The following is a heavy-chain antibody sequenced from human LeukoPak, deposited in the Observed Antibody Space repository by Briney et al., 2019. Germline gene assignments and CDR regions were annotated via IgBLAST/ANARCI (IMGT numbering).Heavy chain of an antibody. V-gene: IGHV3-43*02. D-gene: IGHD5-18*01. CDR2: YSGDGGIT. CDR1: GFTFEDYA. Sequence: SGGSLRLSCGPSGFTFEDYAMHGVRQAPGKGLEWVSLYSGDGGITYYADSVKGRFTISRDNSKNALYQEMNSLRTEDTALYYCAKGIGGYSFAADYWGQGTLVTVSS. CDR3: AKGIGGYSFAADY. J-gene: IGHJ4*02.